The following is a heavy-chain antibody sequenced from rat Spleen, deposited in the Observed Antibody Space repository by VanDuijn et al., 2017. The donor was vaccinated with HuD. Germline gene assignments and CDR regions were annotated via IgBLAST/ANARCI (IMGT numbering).Heavy chain of an antibody. V-gene: IGHV3-3*01. CDR2: INSAGST. D-gene: IGHD1-12*02. J-gene: IGHJ3*01. CDR3: ARSDGTHYYLPFAY. Sequence: EVQLQESGPGLVKPSQSLSLTCSVTGYSITSSYRWNWIRKFPGNKLDWMGYINSAGSTNYNPSLKSRISITRDTSKNQFFLQVNSVSTEDTATYYCARSDGTHYYLPFAYWGQGTLVTVSS. CDR1: GYSITSSYR.